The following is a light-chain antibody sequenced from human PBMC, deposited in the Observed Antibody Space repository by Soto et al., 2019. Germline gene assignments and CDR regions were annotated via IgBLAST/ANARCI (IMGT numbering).Light chain of an antibody. CDR1: QSISSW. CDR3: QQYNSYSK. Sequence: DIQMTQSPSTLSASVGDRVTITCRASQSISSWLAWYQQKPGKAPKLLIYKASSLESGVPSRFSGSGFGTEFTLTISSLQPDDFATYYCQQYNSYSKFGQGTKVEIK. J-gene: IGKJ1*01. CDR2: KAS. V-gene: IGKV1-5*03.